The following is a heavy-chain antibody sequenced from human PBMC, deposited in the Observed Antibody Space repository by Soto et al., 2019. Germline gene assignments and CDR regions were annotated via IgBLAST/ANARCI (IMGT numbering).Heavy chain of an antibody. V-gene: IGHV1-8*01. Sequence: GASVKVSGKASGYTFTSYDINWVRQATGQGLEWMGWMNPNSGNTGYAQKFQGRVTMTRNTSISTAYMELSSLRSEDTAVYYCARVGYSSSWHNYYYYGMDVWGQGTTVTVSS. J-gene: IGHJ6*02. D-gene: IGHD6-13*01. CDR2: MNPNSGNT. CDR3: ARVGYSSSWHNYYYYGMDV. CDR1: GYTFTSYD.